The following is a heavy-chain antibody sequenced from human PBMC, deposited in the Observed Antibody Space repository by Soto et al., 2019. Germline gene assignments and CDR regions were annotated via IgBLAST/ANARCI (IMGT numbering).Heavy chain of an antibody. Sequence: QVQLVQSGAEVWKPGSSMKVSCKASGGTFSNFAIGWVRQAPGQGLEWMGGIIPIFGIVSYAQKFPDRVTIAADESTTTAHMELSSLRSEDTAIYYCARVSGRIGAGDFALWGRGTLVTVSS. CDR2: IIPIFGIV. J-gene: IGHJ2*01. CDR3: ARVSGRIGAGDFAL. V-gene: IGHV1-69*12. CDR1: GGTFSNFA. D-gene: IGHD1-26*01.